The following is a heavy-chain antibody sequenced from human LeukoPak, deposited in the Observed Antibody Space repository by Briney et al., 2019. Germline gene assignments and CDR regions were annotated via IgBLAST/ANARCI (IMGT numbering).Heavy chain of an antibody. Sequence: ASVKVSCKVSGYTLTELSMHWVRQAPGKGLEWMGGFDPEDGETIYAQKFQGRVTITEDTSTDTAYMELSSLRSEDTAVYYCARDMRWELLMDYWGQGTLVTVSS. V-gene: IGHV1-24*01. J-gene: IGHJ4*02. CDR1: GYTLTELS. CDR3: ARDMRWELLMDY. CDR2: FDPEDGET. D-gene: IGHD1-26*01.